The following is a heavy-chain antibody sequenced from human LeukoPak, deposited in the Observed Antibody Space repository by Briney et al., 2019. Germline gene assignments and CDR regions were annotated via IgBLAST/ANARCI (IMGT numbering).Heavy chain of an antibody. V-gene: IGHV3-49*04. D-gene: IGHD3-10*01. CDR1: GFTFSSYA. J-gene: IGHJ3*02. CDR3: TRDPDRTMVRGVPIDAFDI. CDR2: IRSKAYGGTT. Sequence: GGSLRLSCAASGFTFSSYAMSWVRQAPGKGLEWVGFIRSKAYGGTTEYAASVKGRFTISRDDSKSIAYLQMNSLKTEDTAVYYCTRDPDRTMVRGVPIDAFDIWGQGTMVTVSS.